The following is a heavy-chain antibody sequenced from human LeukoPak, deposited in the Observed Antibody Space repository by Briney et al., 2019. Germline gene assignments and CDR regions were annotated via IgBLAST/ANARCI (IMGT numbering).Heavy chain of an antibody. CDR3: ARTNNWNYQDAFDI. V-gene: IGHV1-69*01. J-gene: IGHJ3*02. D-gene: IGHD1-7*01. Sequence: GSSVKVSCKASGGTYSSYAISWVPQAPGQGREWGGGIIPIFGTANYAQKFQSRVTITADESTSTAYMELSSQRSEETSVYYCARTNNWNYQDAFDIWGQGTMVTVSS. CDR1: GGTYSSYA. CDR2: IIPIFGTA.